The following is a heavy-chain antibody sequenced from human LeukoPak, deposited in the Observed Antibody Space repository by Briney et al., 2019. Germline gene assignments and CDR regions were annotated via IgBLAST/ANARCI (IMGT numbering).Heavy chain of an antibody. D-gene: IGHD3-10*01. J-gene: IGHJ5*02. CDR1: GYTFTGYY. Sequence: ASVKVSCKASGYTFTGYYIHWVRQAPGQGLEWMGWLNPNTGVTNYEQKLQGRVTMTRDTSITTAYMELTGLRSDDTAIYYCARGVDHWFDPWGQGTLVTVSS. CDR2: LNPNTGVT. CDR3: ARGVDHWFDP. V-gene: IGHV1-2*02.